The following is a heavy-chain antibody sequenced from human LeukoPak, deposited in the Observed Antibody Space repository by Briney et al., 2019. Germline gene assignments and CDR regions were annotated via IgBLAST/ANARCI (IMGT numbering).Heavy chain of an antibody. J-gene: IGHJ6*02. V-gene: IGHV4-59*08. CDR2: IYYSGST. Sequence: SETLSLTCTVSGGSISSYYWSWIRQPPGKGLEWIWYIYYSGSTSYNPSLRSRVTISVDTSKNQFSLKLTSVTAADTAVYYCARPSSYYYYGMDVWGQGTTVTVSS. CDR3: ARPSSYYYYGMDV. CDR1: GGSISSYY.